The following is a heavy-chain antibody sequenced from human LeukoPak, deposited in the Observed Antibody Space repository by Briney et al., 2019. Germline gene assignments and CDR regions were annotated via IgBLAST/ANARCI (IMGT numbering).Heavy chain of an antibody. Sequence: ASVKVSCKASGYTFTSYYMHWVRQAPGQGLEWMGIINPSGGSTSYAQKFQGRVTMTRDTSTSTVYMELSSLRSEDTAVYYCASSATSLGSSWRGYFDYWGQGTLVTVSS. CDR1: GYTFTSYY. CDR2: INPSGGST. J-gene: IGHJ4*02. CDR3: ASSATSLGSSWRGYFDY. V-gene: IGHV1-46*01. D-gene: IGHD6-13*01.